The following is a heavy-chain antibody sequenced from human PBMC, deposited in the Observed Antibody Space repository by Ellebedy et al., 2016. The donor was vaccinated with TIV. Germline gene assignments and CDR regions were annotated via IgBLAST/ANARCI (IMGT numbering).Heavy chain of an antibody. CDR1: GYTFTSYD. D-gene: IGHD2-2*01. Sequence: ASVKVSCKASGYTFTSYDINWVRQAPGQGLEWMGGIIPIFGTANYAQKFQGRVTITADESTSTAYMELSSLRSEDTAVYYCARYCSSTSCYGGYYYGMDVWGQGTTVTVSS. V-gene: IGHV1-69*13. J-gene: IGHJ6*02. CDR3: ARYCSSTSCYGGYYYGMDV. CDR2: IIPIFGTA.